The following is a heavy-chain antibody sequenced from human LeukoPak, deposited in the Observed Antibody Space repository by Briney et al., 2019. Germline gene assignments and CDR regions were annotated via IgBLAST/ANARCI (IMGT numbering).Heavy chain of an antibody. D-gene: IGHD3-16*01. V-gene: IGHV4-61*02. CDR1: GGSISSDRFY. CDR2: IKSSNT. Sequence: PSETLSLTCTVSGGSISSDRFYWTWVRQLAGKGLEWIGRIKSSNTNYNPSLKSRVSISLDTSTNQFSLKLSSLTAADTAVYYCARVPDWTYVPDYWGQGTLVTVSS. CDR3: ARVPDWTYVPDY. J-gene: IGHJ4*02.